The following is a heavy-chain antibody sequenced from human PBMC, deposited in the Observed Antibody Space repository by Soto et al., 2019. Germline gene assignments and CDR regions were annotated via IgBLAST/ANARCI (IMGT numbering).Heavy chain of an antibody. D-gene: IGHD3-22*01. CDR2: IDLTDSYT. CDR1: GYSFPNNL. V-gene: IGHV5-10-1*01. CDR3: ARDEGSHYVSNGYHYSFDF. J-gene: IGHJ4*02. Sequence: GESLKISCKGSGYSFPNNLITWVRQVPGKGLEWMGGIDLTDSYTSYSPPFQGDVSFSADKSISTAYLPFSSLRASDTAVYYCARDEGSHYVSNGYHYSFDFWGQGTPVTVSS.